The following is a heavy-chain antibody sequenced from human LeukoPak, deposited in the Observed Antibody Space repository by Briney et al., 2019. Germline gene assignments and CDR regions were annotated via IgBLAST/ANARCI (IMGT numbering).Heavy chain of an antibody. V-gene: IGHV1-18*04. CDR1: GYTFTGYY. J-gene: IGHJ4*02. Sequence: ASVKVSCKASGYTFTGYYMHWVRQAPGQGLEWMGWISAYNGNTNYAQKLQGRVTMTTDTSTSTAYMELRSLRSDDTAVYYCARLLIAYDILTGYYNEYYFDYWGQGTLVTVSS. CDR3: ARLLIAYDILTGYYNEYYFDY. D-gene: IGHD3-9*01. CDR2: ISAYNGNT.